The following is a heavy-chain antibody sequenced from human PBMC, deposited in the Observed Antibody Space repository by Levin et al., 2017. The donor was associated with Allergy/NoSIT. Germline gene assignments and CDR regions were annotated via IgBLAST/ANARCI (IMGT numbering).Heavy chain of an antibody. Sequence: PGESLKISCAASGFTFSSSAMSWVRQAPGKGLEWVSVISGSGSSTYYADSVKGRFTISRDKSKNTLYLQMNSLRAEDTAVYYCAKVRCGGTCYEDYWGQGTLVTVSS. J-gene: IGHJ4*02. D-gene: IGHD2-15*01. CDR2: ISGSGSST. CDR1: GFTFSSSA. CDR3: AKVRCGGTCYEDY. V-gene: IGHV3-23*01.